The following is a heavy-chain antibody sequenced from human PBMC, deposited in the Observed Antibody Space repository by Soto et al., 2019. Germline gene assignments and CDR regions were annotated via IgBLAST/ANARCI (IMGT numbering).Heavy chain of an antibody. V-gene: IGHV3-48*03. Sequence: GGSLRLSCAASGFTFSSYEMNWVRQAPGKGLEWVSYILSGSAIYYADSVKGRFTISRDNARNSLYLQMNSLRAEDTAVYYCARGGYCSSTTCYNFNAFDIWGQGTMVTVSS. CDR1: GFTFSSYE. CDR3: ARGGYCSSTTCYNFNAFDI. CDR2: ILSGSAI. D-gene: IGHD2-2*02. J-gene: IGHJ3*02.